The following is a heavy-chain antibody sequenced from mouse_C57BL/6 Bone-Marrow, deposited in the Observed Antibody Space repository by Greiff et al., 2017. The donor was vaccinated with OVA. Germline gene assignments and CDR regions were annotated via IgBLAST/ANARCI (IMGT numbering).Heavy chain of an antibody. J-gene: IGHJ2*01. CDR3: TSRQLKPVYFDD. CDR1: GFNIKDDY. Sequence: VHVKQSGAELVRPGASVKLSCTASGFNIKDDYMHWVKQRPEQGLEWIGWIDPANGDTEYASKFQGKATITADTSSNTAYMQLSSLTSEDTAVYYCTSRQLKPVYFDDWGQGTTLTVAS. D-gene: IGHD3-2*02. V-gene: IGHV14-4*01. CDR2: IDPANGDT.